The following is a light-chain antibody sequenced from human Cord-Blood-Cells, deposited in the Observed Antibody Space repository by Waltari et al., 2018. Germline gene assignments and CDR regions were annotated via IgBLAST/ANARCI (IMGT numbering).Light chain of an antibody. CDR1: KLGDKY. V-gene: IGLV3-1*01. CDR3: QAWDSSPYVV. Sequence: SYELTQPPSVSVSPGQTASITCSGDKLGDKYACWYQQKPGQSPVLVIYQDSKRTSGIPERFSGSNSGNTATLTISGTQAMDEADYYGQAWDSSPYVVFGGGTKLTVL. CDR2: QDS. J-gene: IGLJ2*01.